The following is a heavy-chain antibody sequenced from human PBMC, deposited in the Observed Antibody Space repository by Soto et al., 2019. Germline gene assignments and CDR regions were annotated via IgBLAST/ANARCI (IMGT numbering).Heavy chain of an antibody. V-gene: IGHV1-18*01. CDR2: ISAYNGNT. CDR3: ARDRGAYGMDV. Sequence: VQLVQSVAAVKKPGASVKVSCKASGYTFTSYGISWVRQAPGQGLEWMGWISAYNGNTNYAQKLQGRVTMTTDTSTSTAYMELRCLRSDDTAVYYCARDRGAYGMDVWGQGTTVTVSS. J-gene: IGHJ6*02. CDR1: GYTFTSYG.